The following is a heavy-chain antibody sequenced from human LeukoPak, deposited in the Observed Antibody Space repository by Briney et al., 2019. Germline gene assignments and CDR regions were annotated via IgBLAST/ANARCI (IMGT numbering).Heavy chain of an antibody. J-gene: IGHJ4*02. Sequence: PGGSLRLSCAASGFTFSSHAMSWVRQAPGKGLEWVSAVTGSGGRTYHADSVKGRFTISRDNSKNTLYLQMNSLRAEDTAVYYCAKGRGSGDYVSPFDYWGQGTLVTVSS. V-gene: IGHV3-23*01. CDR3: AKGRGSGDYVSPFDY. D-gene: IGHD4-17*01. CDR1: GFTFSSHA. CDR2: VTGSGGRT.